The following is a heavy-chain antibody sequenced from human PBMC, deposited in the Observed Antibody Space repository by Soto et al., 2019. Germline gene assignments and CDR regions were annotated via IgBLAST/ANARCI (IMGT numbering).Heavy chain of an antibody. J-gene: IGHJ5*02. D-gene: IGHD6-13*01. CDR3: RIAAAGREVWFDP. CDR1: GYTFTSYD. CDR2: MNPNSGNT. Sequence: ASVKVSCKASGYTFTSYDINWVRQATGQGLEWMGWMNPNSGNTGYAQKFQGRVTMTRNTSISTAYVELSSLRSEDTAVYYCRIAAAGREVWFDPWGQGTLVTVSS. V-gene: IGHV1-8*01.